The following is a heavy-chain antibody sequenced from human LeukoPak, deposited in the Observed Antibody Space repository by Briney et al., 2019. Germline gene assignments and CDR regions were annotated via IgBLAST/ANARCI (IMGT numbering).Heavy chain of an antibody. CDR3: ASSMYSSSSPDY. Sequence: PSETLSLTCTVSGGSISSYYWSWIRQPPGKGLEWIGYIYYSGSTNYNPSLKSQVTISVDTSKNQFSLKLSSVTAADTAVYYCASSMYSSSSPDYWGQGTLVTVSS. V-gene: IGHV4-59*01. CDR2: IYYSGST. CDR1: GGSISSYY. D-gene: IGHD6-6*01. J-gene: IGHJ4*02.